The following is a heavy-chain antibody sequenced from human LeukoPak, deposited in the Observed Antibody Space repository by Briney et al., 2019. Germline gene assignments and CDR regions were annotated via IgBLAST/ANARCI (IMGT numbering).Heavy chain of an antibody. D-gene: IGHD6-13*01. J-gene: IGHJ4*02. CDR3: ARRAYSRAAFDY. V-gene: IGHV4-39*01. CDR2: IYYSGST. CDR1: GGSISSSSYY. Sequence: PSGTLSLTCTVSGGSISSSSYYWGWIRQPPGKGLEWIGSIYYSGSTYYNPSLKSRVTISVDTSKNQFSLKLTSVTAADTAVYYCARRAYSRAAFDYWGQGTLVTVSS.